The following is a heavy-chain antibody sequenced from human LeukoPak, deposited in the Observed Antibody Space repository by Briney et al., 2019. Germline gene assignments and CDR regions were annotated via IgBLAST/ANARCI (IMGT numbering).Heavy chain of an antibody. CDR1: GFTFSSYW. CDR2: IKQDGSEK. Sequence: PGGSLRLSCAASGFTFSSYWMSWVRQAPGKGLEWVANIKQDGSEKYHVDSVKGRFTISRDNAKNSLYLQMNSLRAEDTAVYYCARGSGVPYYYDSSGYYYGGMDVWGQGTTVTVSS. V-gene: IGHV3-7*03. D-gene: IGHD3-22*01. J-gene: IGHJ6*02. CDR3: ARGSGVPYYYDSSGYYYGGMDV.